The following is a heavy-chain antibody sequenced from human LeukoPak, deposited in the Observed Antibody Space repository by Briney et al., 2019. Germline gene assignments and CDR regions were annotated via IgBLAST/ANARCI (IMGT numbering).Heavy chain of an antibody. CDR1: GFTFSSYA. D-gene: IGHD2-21*02. CDR2: ISYDGSNK. J-gene: IGHJ4*02. Sequence: GGSLRLSCAASGFTFSSYAMHWVRQAPGKGLEWVAVISYDGSNKYYADSVKGRFTISRDNSKNTLYLQMNSLRAEDTAVYYCARDGCRGDCYWGFDYWGQGTLVTVSS. V-gene: IGHV3-30*04. CDR3: ARDGCRGDCYWGFDY.